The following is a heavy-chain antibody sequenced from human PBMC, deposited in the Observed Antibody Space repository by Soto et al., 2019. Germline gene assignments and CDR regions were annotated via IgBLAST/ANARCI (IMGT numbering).Heavy chain of an antibody. CDR1: GGTFSSYT. Sequence: QVQLVQSGAEVKKPGSSVKVSCKASGGTFSSYTISWVRQAPGQGLEWMGRIIPILGIANYAQKFQGRVTITADKSTSTAYMELSSLRSEVTAVYYCARDYISNKNGMDVWGQGTTVTVSS. D-gene: IGHD3-9*01. CDR3: ARDYISNKNGMDV. V-gene: IGHV1-69*02. J-gene: IGHJ6*02. CDR2: IIPILGIA.